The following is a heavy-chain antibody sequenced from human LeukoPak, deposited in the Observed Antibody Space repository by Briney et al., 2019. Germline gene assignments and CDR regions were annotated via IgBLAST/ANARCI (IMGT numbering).Heavy chain of an antibody. Sequence: PSQTLSLTCTVSGGSISSGSYYWSWIRQPAGKGLEWIGRIYTSGSTNYNPSLKSRVTISVDTSKNQFSLKLSSVTAADTAVYYCARIGDIVVVPAAYDSFDIWGQGTMVTVSS. CDR2: IYTSGST. V-gene: IGHV4-61*02. CDR3: ARIGDIVVVPAAYDSFDI. CDR1: GGSISSGSYY. J-gene: IGHJ3*02. D-gene: IGHD2-2*01.